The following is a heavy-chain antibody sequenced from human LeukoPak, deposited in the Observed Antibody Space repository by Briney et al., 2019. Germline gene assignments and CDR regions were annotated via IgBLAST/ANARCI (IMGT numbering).Heavy chain of an antibody. CDR1: GLTFSSYW. V-gene: IGHV3-7*01. CDR3: ARVGCTSTSCLAN. CDR2: IKQDGSEK. Sequence: GGSLRLSCAVSGLTFSSYWMTWVRQAPGKGLELVADIKQDGSEKYYVDSVKGRFTISRDNAKNSLYLQMSSVRAEDTAVYYCARVGCTSTSCLANWGQGTLVTVSS. D-gene: IGHD2-2*01. J-gene: IGHJ4*02.